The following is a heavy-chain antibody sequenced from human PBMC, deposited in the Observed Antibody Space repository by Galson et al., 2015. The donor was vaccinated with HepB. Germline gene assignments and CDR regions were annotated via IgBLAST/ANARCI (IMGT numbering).Heavy chain of an antibody. CDR1: GYTFTSYY. J-gene: IGHJ2*01. D-gene: IGHD3-16*01. V-gene: IGHV1-46*01. CDR2: INPSGDSA. Sequence: SVKVSCKASGYTFTSYYMFWVRQAPGQGLEWMGLINPSGDSATYSQKFQGRVTITRDTSASTAYMELRSLRSDDTAVYYCARRGGLRFNFDLWGRGTLVTVSS. CDR3: ARRGGLRFNFDL.